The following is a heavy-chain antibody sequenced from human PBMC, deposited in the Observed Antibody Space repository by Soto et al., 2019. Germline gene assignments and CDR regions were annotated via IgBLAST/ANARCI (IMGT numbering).Heavy chain of an antibody. D-gene: IGHD3-22*01. V-gene: IGHV3-33*01. CDR3: ARDNAFIITSTPLTMIVVAPLDY. CDR1: GFTVSSYG. Sequence: GGSLRLSCAASGFTVSSYGMHWVRQAPGKGLEGVAVIWYDGSNKYYADSVKGRFTISRDNSKKTLYLQMNSLRAEDTAVYYCARDNAFIITSTPLTMIVVAPLDYWGQGTLVPVSS. CDR2: IWYDGSNK. J-gene: IGHJ4*02.